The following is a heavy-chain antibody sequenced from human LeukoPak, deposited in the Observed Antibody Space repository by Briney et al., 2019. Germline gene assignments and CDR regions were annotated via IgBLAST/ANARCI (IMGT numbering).Heavy chain of an antibody. CDR3: PSLWFGVRT. Sequence: GGSLRLSCAASGFTFNRYWMHWVRQAPGKGLVWVSRISSDGIITGYADSVKGRFTISRDNAKNTLYLQMNSLRAEDTAVYYCPSLWFGVRTGGQGTLVTVSS. CDR1: GFTFNRYW. CDR2: ISSDGIIT. D-gene: IGHD3-10*01. V-gene: IGHV3-74*01. J-gene: IGHJ4*02.